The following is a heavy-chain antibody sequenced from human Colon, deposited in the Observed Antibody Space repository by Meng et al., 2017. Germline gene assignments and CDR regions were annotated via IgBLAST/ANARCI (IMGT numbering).Heavy chain of an antibody. V-gene: IGHV3-30*18. D-gene: IGHD6-6*01. Sequence: QVQLVESGGGVVQPGGSLRLSCTASGFTFSSYAIPWVRQAPGKGLEWVALTSFDGSNEYYADSVKGRFTISRDNSKNTLYMQINSLRAEDTAVYYCAKPLTGGSSPSHFDYWGQGTLVTVSS. J-gene: IGHJ4*02. CDR3: AKPLTGGSSPSHFDY. CDR2: TSFDGSNE. CDR1: GFTFSSYA.